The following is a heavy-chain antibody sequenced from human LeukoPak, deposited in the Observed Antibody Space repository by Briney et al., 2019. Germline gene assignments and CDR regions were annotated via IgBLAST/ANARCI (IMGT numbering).Heavy chain of an antibody. V-gene: IGHV3-66*04. J-gene: IGHJ3*01. CDR1: GFTFSSYS. D-gene: IGHD3-9*01. CDR2: VYSGGDT. CDR3: ARLLKRGVAFDL. Sequence: GGSLRLSCAASGFTFSSYSMNWARQAPGKGLDWVSLVYSGGDTFYSDSVKGRFIFSRDTSKNTLSLHMNSLSAEDSGLYYCARLLKRGVAFDLWGQGTMVTVSS.